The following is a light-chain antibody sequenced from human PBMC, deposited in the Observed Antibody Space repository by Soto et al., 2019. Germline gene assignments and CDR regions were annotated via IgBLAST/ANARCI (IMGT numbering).Light chain of an antibody. CDR2: ASS. Sequence: DIQMTQSPSSLSASVGDRVTITCRASQGISNYLAWYQQKPGKVPKLLIYASSTLQSRVPSRFSGSESGTDFTLTISSLQPEDIAPYYCQKYNSAPITCGPGTKVDIK. J-gene: IGKJ3*01. V-gene: IGKV1-27*01. CDR3: QKYNSAPIT. CDR1: QGISNY.